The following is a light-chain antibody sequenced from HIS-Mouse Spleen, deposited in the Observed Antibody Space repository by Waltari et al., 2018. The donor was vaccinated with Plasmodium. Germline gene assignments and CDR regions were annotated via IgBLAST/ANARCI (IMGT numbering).Light chain of an antibody. Sequence: SYELPQPPSVSVSPGQPASITCSGDAFPKKYAYWYQQKSGQAPVLVIYEDSKRPSGIPERFSGSSSGTMATLTISGAQVEDEADYYCYSTDSSGNHRVFGGGTKLTVL. V-gene: IGLV3-10*01. J-gene: IGLJ3*02. CDR1: AFPKKY. CDR3: YSTDSSGNHRV. CDR2: EDS.